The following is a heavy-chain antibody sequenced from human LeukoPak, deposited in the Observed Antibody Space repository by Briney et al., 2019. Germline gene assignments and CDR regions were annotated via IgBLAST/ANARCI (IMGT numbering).Heavy chain of an antibody. J-gene: IGHJ6*03. D-gene: IGHD1-26*01. CDR2: ISGGGGST. V-gene: IGHV3-23*01. CDR3: AKGRGWEASYYYYYMDV. CDR1: GFTFSSYA. Sequence: GGSLRLSCAASGFTFSSYAMNWVRQAPGQGLEWVSTISGGGGSTYYADSVKGRFTIFRDNSKNTLYLQMNSLRAEDTAVYYCAKGRGWEASYYYYYMDVWGKGTTVTISS.